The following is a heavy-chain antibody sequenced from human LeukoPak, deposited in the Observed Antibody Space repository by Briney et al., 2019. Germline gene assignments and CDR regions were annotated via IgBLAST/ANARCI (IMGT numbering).Heavy chain of an antibody. CDR2: INPSGGST. V-gene: IGHV1-46*01. CDR3: ARDQVVVVPDSQDAFDI. J-gene: IGHJ3*02. Sequence: ASVKVSCKASGYTFTSYYMHWVRQAPGQGLEWVGIINPSGGSTSYAQKFQGRVTMTRDMSTSTVYMELSSLRSEDTAVYYCARDQVVVVPDSQDAFDIWGQGTMVTVSS. CDR1: GYTFTSYY. D-gene: IGHD2-2*01.